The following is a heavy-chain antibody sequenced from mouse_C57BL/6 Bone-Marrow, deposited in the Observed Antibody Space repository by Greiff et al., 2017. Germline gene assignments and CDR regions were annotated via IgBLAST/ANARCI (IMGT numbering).Heavy chain of an antibody. CDR1: GYTFTSYW. V-gene: IGHV1-53*01. Sequence: VQLQQPGTELVKPGASVKLSCKASGYTFTSYWMHWVKQRPGQGLEWIGNINPSNGGTNYNEKFKSKATLTVDKSSSTAYMQLSSLTSEDSAVYYCARSRYYGSRYWYFDVWGTGTTVTVSS. CDR3: ARSRYYGSRYWYFDV. J-gene: IGHJ1*03. CDR2: INPSNGGT. D-gene: IGHD1-1*01.